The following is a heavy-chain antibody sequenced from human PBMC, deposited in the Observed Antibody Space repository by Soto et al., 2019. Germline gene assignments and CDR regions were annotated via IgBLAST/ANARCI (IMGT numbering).Heavy chain of an antibody. D-gene: IGHD5-12*01. CDR1: GFTFSSYS. CDR2: ISSSSSYI. Sequence: EVQLVESGGGLVKPGGSLRLSCAASGFTFSSYSMNWVRQAPGKGLEWVSSISSSSSYIYYADSVKGRFTISRDNAKNSLYLQMNSLRAEDTAVYYCARVFSGYAPFDYWVHGTLVTVSS. V-gene: IGHV3-21*01. J-gene: IGHJ4*01. CDR3: ARVFSGYAPFDY.